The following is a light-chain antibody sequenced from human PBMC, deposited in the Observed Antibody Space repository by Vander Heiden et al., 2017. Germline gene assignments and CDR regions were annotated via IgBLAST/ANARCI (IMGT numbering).Light chain of an antibody. V-gene: IGLV2-14*03. J-gene: IGLJ1*01. CDR1: SSDVGGWDC. CDR2: DVS. Sequence: QSALTQPASVSGPPGQSITVSGTGTSSDVGGWDCGTWYQHHPGKAPKLIIYDVSHRPSGVSSRFSGSKSGNTASLSISGLQAEDEADYYGSSYSASSARVFGTGTKVTVL. CDR3: SSYSASSARV.